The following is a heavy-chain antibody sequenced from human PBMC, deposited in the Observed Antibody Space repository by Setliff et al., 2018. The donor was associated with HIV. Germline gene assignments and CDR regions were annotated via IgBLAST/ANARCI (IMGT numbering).Heavy chain of an antibody. Sequence: PSETLSLTCSVSGGSILINGFYWSWIRQHSGKGLEWIGYIYYSGSTYYNPSLESRLIMSVDPSKNQFSLKLNSVTAADTAVYYCARGRNFRDIRDFLFDLWGQGTLVTVSS. CDR1: GGSILINGFY. J-gene: IGHJ4*02. D-gene: IGHD2-21*02. CDR3: ARGRNFRDIRDFLFDL. V-gene: IGHV4-31*03. CDR2: IYYSGST.